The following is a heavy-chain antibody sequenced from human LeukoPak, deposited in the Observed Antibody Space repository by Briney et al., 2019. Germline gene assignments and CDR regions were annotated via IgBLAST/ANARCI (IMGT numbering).Heavy chain of an antibody. J-gene: IGHJ4*02. Sequence: PGGSLRLSCAASGFTFSSYSMNWVRQAPGKGLEWVSSISSSSSYIYYADSVKGRFTISRDNAKNSLYLQMNSLRAEDTAVYYCATTVASSTSWYFDYWGQGTLVTVSS. V-gene: IGHV3-21*01. CDR1: GFTFSSYS. D-gene: IGHD4-23*01. CDR3: ATTVASSTSWYFDY. CDR2: ISSSSSYI.